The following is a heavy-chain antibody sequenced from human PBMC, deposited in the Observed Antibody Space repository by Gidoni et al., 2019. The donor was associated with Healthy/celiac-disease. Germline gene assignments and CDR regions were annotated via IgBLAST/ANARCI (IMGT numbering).Heavy chain of an antibody. V-gene: IGHV3-15*01. CDR1: GFTFSNAW. CDR3: TTFWGWDY. Sequence: EVQLVESGGGLVKPGGSLRLSCAAFGFTFSNAWMSWGRQAPGKGLEWGGRIKSKTDGGTTDYAAPVKGRFTISRDESKNTLYLQMNSLKTEDTAVYYCTTFWGWDYWGQGTLVTVSS. D-gene: IGHD7-27*01. J-gene: IGHJ4*02. CDR2: IKSKTDGGTT.